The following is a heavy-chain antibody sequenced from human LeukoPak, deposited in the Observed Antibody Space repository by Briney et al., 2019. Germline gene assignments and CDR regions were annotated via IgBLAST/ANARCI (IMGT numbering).Heavy chain of an antibody. J-gene: IGHJ4*02. CDR2: ISSGSSTI. CDR1: GFTFSSYN. D-gene: IGHD6-13*01. Sequence: GGSLRLSCAASGFTFSSYNMNWVRQAPGKGLEWTSYISSGSSTIYYADSVKGRFIISRDNAKNSLFLQMNSLRAEDTAVYYCAKDLGSSSWLYFDYWGQGTLVTVSS. CDR3: AKDLGSSSWLYFDY. V-gene: IGHV3-48*04.